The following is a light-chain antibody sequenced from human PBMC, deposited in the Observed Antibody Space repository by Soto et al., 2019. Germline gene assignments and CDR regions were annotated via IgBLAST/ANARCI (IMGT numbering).Light chain of an antibody. CDR3: QQYNGWPWT. J-gene: IGKJ1*01. V-gene: IGKV3-15*01. CDR1: QSVGTY. CDR2: GAS. Sequence: EIGMTQSPATLSVSPGERATLSCRASQSVGTYLAWYQQKPGQAPRLLIYGASTRAAGISPRLSGGGSGTEFTLTISSLQSEDFAVYYCQQYNGWPWTFGQGTKVGIK.